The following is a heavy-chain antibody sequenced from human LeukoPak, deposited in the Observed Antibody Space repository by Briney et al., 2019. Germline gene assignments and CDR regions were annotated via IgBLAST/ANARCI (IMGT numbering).Heavy chain of an antibody. D-gene: IGHD4-23*01. CDR3: ARLRVQNYGGNWGFDY. CDR1: GYSISSISSTYY. CDR2: LYHSGTT. Sequence: SETLSLTCTVSGYSISSISSTYYWGWVRQSPGKGLEWIGSLYHSGTTYYNPSLQSRVTISIDTSKNQFSLKLSSVTAADTAVYYCARLRVQNYGGNWGFDYWGQGTLVTVSS. V-gene: IGHV4-38-2*02. J-gene: IGHJ4*02.